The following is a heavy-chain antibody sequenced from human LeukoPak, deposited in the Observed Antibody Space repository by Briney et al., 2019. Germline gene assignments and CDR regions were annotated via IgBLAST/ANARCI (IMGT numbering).Heavy chain of an antibody. CDR1: GFTFSSYW. Sequence: GGSLRLSCVASGFTFSSYWMHWVRQDPRKGLVWVSRINGDGRNINYADSVRGRFTISRDNAKNSLYLQMNSLRAEDTAVYYCARDGGYCSSTNCYLGVWGQGTMVTVSS. D-gene: IGHD2-2*01. CDR2: INGDGRNI. J-gene: IGHJ3*01. CDR3: ARDGGYCSSTNCYLGV. V-gene: IGHV3-74*01.